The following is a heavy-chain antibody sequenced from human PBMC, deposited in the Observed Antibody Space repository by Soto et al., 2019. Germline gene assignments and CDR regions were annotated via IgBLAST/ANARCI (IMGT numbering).Heavy chain of an antibody. Sequence: SETLSLSCGVSGGSISSGGYSWNWIRQPPGKGLEWIGYIYYGGNTNSNPSLESRVTMSVDKSKNQFSLRLSSVTAADTAVYYCARDRRPSYSDSSGLDYWGQGIPVT. V-gene: IGHV4-30-2*01. CDR2: IYYGGNT. J-gene: IGHJ4*02. CDR1: GGSISSGGYS. D-gene: IGHD6-19*01. CDR3: ARDRRPSYSDSSGLDY.